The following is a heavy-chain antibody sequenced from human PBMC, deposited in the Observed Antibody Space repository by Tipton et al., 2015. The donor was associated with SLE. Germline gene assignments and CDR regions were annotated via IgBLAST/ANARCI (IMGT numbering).Heavy chain of an antibody. D-gene: IGHD6-19*01. CDR1: GFTFSSYG. J-gene: IGHJ6*03. Sequence: SLRLSCAASGFTFSSYGMNWVRQAPGKGLEWVSYISSSSSTIYYADSVKGRFTISRDNAKNSLYLQMNSLRAEDTAVYYCARAPRYSSGYYYYMDVWGKGTTVTVSS. CDR2: ISSSSSTI. CDR3: ARAPRYSSGYYYYMDV. V-gene: IGHV3-48*01.